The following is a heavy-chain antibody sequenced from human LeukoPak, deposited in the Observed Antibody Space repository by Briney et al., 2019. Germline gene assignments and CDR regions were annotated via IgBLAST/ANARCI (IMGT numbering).Heavy chain of an antibody. V-gene: IGHV3-9*01. CDR3: AKGNYYDSSGHVDY. CDR1: GITFDDYA. J-gene: IGHJ4*02. D-gene: IGHD3-22*01. CDR2: ISWNSGSI. Sequence: SGRSLRLSCAASGITFDDYAMHWVRQAPGKGLEWVSGISWNSGSIGYADSVEGRFTISRDNAKNSLYLQMNSLRAEDTALYYCAKGNYYDSSGHVDYWGQGTLVTVSS.